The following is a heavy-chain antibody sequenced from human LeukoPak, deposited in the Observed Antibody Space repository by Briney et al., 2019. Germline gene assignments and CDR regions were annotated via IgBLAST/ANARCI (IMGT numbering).Heavy chain of an antibody. CDR2: ISGSGGST. D-gene: IGHD1-14*01. V-gene: IGHV3-23*01. CDR1: GFTFSSYA. CDR3: ARGTVPGNQGYSPPYGMDV. J-gene: IGHJ6*02. Sequence: GGSLRLSCAASGFTFSSYAMSWVRQAPGKGLEWVSAISGSGGSTYYADSVKGRFTVSRDNSKNTLYLQMNSLRAEDTAVYYCARGTVPGNQGYSPPYGMDVWGQGTTVTVSS.